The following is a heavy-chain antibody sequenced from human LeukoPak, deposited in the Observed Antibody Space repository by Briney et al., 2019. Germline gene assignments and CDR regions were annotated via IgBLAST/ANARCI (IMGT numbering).Heavy chain of an antibody. CDR2: INHSGST. CDR1: GGSFSGYY. V-gene: IGHV4-34*01. J-gene: IGHJ5*01. CDR3: ASQYCSGGSCYSEDRGNWFDS. D-gene: IGHD2-15*01. Sequence: SETLSLTCAVYGGSFSGYYWSWIRQPPGKGLEWIGEINHSGSTNYNPSLKSRVTISVDTSKNQFSLKLSSVTAADTAVYYCASQYCSGGSCYSEDRGNWFDSWGQGTLVTVSS.